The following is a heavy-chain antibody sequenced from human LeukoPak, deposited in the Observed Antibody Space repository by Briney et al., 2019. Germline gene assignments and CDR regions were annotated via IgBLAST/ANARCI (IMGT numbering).Heavy chain of an antibody. D-gene: IGHD3-22*01. CDR2: ITGSTYST. CDR3: ARGPTMKMDV. Sequence: PGGSLRLSCAASGFIFSSYGMSWVRQAPGEGLEWISGITGSTYSTYYADSVKGRFTISRDNAKNSLYLQMNSLRAEDTAVYYCARGPTMKMDVWGKGTTVTVSS. V-gene: IGHV3-21*01. J-gene: IGHJ6*04. CDR1: GFIFSSYG.